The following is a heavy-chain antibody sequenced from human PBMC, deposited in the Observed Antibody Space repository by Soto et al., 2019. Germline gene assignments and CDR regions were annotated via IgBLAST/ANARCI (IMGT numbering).Heavy chain of an antibody. CDR1: GYSFTDYF. Sequence: ASVKVSCKTSGYSFTDYFIHWVRQAPGQGLEWMGIINPNADTTNYAQKFQGRVTVTTDTSTSTAYMELRSLRSDDTAVYYCARGTTEEALDYWGQGTLVTVSS. CDR3: ARGTTEEALDY. J-gene: IGHJ4*02. V-gene: IGHV1-46*01. D-gene: IGHD1-1*01. CDR2: INPNADTT.